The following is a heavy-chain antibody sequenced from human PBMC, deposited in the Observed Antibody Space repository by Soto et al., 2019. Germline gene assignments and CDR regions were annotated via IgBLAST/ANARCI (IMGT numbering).Heavy chain of an antibody. Sequence: SETLSLTCTVSGGSITSGDYYWSWIRQRPGKGLQWIGYIYFSGSTYYHPSLKSRVTISLDTSKNQFSLNLRSVTAADTAVYYCKRDYSGDYGWFDYWGQGTVVTVS. CDR3: KRDYSGDYGWFDY. V-gene: IGHV4-31*03. CDR2: IYFSGST. J-gene: IGHJ5*01. D-gene: IGHD4-17*01. CDR1: GGSITSGDYY.